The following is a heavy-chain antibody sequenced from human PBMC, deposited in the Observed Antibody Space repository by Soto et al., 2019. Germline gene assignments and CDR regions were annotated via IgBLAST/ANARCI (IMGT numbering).Heavy chain of an antibody. CDR1: GFTFSDYY. J-gene: IGHJ4*02. Sequence: EVQLVESGGGLVQPGGSLRLSCAASGFTFSDYYMSWVRQAPGRGLEWVANIKHDGSEKHYVDSVKGRFTISRDNAENSRWRQMNSLRGEDTAVYYGARGSAAPASGGQGTLVTVSS. CDR2: IKHDGSEK. D-gene: IGHD2-2*01. V-gene: IGHV3-7*01. CDR3: ARGSAAPAS.